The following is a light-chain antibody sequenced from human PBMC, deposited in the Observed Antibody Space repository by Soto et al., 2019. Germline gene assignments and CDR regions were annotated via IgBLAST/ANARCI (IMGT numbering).Light chain of an antibody. CDR1: KNDIGVYDF. J-gene: IGLJ1*01. V-gene: IGLV2-8*01. CDR2: EVV. Sequence: QSVLAQPPSASGSPGQSVTISCTGTKNDIGVYDFVSWYQHHPGKAPRLIIYEVVQRPSGVPDRFSGSKSGNTASLTVSGLQAEDEADYYCSSFRSGTTLFGTGTKV. CDR3: SSFRSGTTL.